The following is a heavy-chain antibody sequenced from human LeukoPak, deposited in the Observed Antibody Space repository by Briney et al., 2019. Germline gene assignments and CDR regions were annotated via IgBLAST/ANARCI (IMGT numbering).Heavy chain of an antibody. J-gene: IGHJ4*02. CDR1: GFTFSSYA. D-gene: IGHD6-13*01. CDR2: ISDTGDTT. Sequence: GGSLRLSCAASGFTFSSYAMHWVRQAPGKGLEWVSVISDTGDTTYYADSVKGRFTISRDNSKNTLYLQMHSLRAEDSAVYYCATPDTPRAISHSGAWYYFDYWGQGTLVTVSS. V-gene: IGHV3-23*01. CDR3: ATPDTPRAISHSGAWYYFDY.